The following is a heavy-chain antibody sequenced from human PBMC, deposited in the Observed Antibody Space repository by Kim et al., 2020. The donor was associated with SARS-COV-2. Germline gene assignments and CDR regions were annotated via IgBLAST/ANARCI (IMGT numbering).Heavy chain of an antibody. V-gene: IGHV1-18*01. J-gene: IGHJ4*02. Sequence: ASVKVSCKASGYTFTSYGISWVRQAPGQGLEWMGWISAYNCNTNYAQKVPARVTMTTDTSTSTAYMELRSLRSDDTAVYYCARGRFYYDSSGYDYWGQGTLVTVSS. CDR1: GYTFTSYG. D-gene: IGHD3-22*01. CDR3: ARGRFYYDSSGYDY. CDR2: ISAYNCNT.